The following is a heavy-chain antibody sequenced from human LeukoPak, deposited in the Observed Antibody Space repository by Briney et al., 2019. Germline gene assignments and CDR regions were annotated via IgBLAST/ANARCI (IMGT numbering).Heavy chain of an antibody. CDR3: ARGSYLIVVPAAILHNWFDP. CDR1: GYTFTSYD. V-gene: IGHV1-8*01. D-gene: IGHD2-2*02. Sequence: ASVKVSCKSSGYTFTSYDINWVRQATGQGFAWLGWMNPNSGNTGYAQKFQGRVTMTRNTSISTAYMELSSLRSEDTAVYYCARGSYLIVVPAAILHNWFDPWGQGTLVTVSS. J-gene: IGHJ5*02. CDR2: MNPNSGNT.